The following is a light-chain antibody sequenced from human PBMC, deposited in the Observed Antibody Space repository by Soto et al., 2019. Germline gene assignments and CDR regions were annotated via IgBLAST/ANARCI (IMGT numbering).Light chain of an antibody. J-gene: IGKJ1*01. CDR1: QDINRW. CDR3: QQFSLYWA. V-gene: IGKV1-5*01. Sequence: DIKMTQSPSTLSATVGERVTITCRASQDINRWLAWYQQKPGKAPKILIYNADTLESGVPSRFSGSGYGTEFILTISSLQPDDFATYYCQQFSLYWAFGQGTKVDIK. CDR2: NAD.